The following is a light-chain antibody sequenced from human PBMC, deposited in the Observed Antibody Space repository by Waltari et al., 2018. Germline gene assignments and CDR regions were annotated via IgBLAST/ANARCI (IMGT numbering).Light chain of an antibody. CDR2: EVS. Sequence: QSALTQPPSASGSPGQSVTISCTGTSSDVGGYNYVSWYQQHPGKAPKVMFFEVSRPPSGVPDRFSGSKSGHTASLPVSGLQAEDEADYFCSSYAGSDNPNVVFGGGTKLIVL. CDR3: SSYAGSDNPNVV. V-gene: IGLV2-8*01. J-gene: IGLJ2*01. CDR1: SSDVGGYNY.